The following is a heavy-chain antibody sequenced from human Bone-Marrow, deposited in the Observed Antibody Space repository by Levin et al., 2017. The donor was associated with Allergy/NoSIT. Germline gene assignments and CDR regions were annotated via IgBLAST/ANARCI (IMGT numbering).Heavy chain of an antibody. D-gene: IGHD2-21*01. CDR1: GFPFSSYW. CDR2: IKQDGSEK. V-gene: IGHV3-7*01. J-gene: IGHJ5*02. Sequence: LSLTCAASGFPFSSYWMSWVRPAPGKGLEWVANIKQDGSEKYYVDSVKGRFTISRDNAKNSLYLQMNSLRAEDTAVYYCAREGESEGWFDPWGQGTLVTVSS. CDR3: AREGESEGWFDP.